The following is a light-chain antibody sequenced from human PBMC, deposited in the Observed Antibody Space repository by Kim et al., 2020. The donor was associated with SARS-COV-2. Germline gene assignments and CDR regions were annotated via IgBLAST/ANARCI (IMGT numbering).Light chain of an antibody. J-gene: IGLJ3*02. CDR1: SEYTEYA. Sequence: SVKFTFTLSSEYTEYAIAWHQQQPEKCPRFLMSLYRDGRHTKGDGIPDHFSGSISGAERYLTISGLQSDDEADYYCQTWGPGIRVFGGGTQLTVL. V-gene: IGLV4-69*01. CDR3: QTWGPGIRV. CDR2: LYRDGRH.